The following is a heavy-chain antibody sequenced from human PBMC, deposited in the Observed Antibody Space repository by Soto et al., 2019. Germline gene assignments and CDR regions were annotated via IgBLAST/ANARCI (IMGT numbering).Heavy chain of an antibody. V-gene: IGHV3-33*01. J-gene: IGHJ3*02. CDR3: ARTKAARLTDAFDI. Sequence: GGSLRLSCAASGFTFSSYGMHWVRQAPGKGLEWVAVIWYGGSNKYYADSVKGRFTISRDNSKNTLYLQMNSLRAEDTAVYYCARTKAARLTDAFDIWGQGTMVTVSS. CDR2: IWYGGSNK. CDR1: GFTFSSYG. D-gene: IGHD6-6*01.